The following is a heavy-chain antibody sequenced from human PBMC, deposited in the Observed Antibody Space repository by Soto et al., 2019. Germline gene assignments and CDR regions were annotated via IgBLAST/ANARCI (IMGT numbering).Heavy chain of an antibody. CDR3: ARGSGYHNY. CDR1: GYPFTTNW. J-gene: IGHJ4*02. V-gene: IGHV5-51*01. D-gene: IGHD5-12*01. Sequence: GESLKISCNGFGYPFTTNWIAWVRQMPGKGLERMGIIYPIDSDTTYSPSFRGQVTISVDKSTSTAYLQWSSLKASDTAIYYGARGSGYHNYGGQGTLVTVSS. CDR2: IYPIDSDT.